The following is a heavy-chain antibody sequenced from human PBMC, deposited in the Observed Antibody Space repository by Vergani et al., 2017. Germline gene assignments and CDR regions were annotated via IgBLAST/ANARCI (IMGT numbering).Heavy chain of an antibody. CDR1: GFTFSSYG. D-gene: IGHD3-22*01. Sequence: QVQLVESGGGVVQPGRSLRLSCAASGFTFSSYGMHWVRQAPGKGLEWVAVISYDGSNKDYADSVKGRFTISRDNSKNTLYLQMNSLRAEDTAVYYCAKEGDSSGYLYFDYWGQGTLVTVSS. V-gene: IGHV3-30*18. CDR2: ISYDGSNK. J-gene: IGHJ4*02. CDR3: AKEGDSSGYLYFDY.